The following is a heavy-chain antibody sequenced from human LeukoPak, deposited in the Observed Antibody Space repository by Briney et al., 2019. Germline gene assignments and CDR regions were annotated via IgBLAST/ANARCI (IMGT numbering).Heavy chain of an antibody. D-gene: IGHD6-19*01. V-gene: IGHV4-59*01. CDR1: GGSISSYY. J-gene: IGHJ4*02. Sequence: SETLSLTCTVSGGSISSYYWSWIRQPPGKGLEWIGYIYYSGSTNYNPSLKSRVTISVDTSKNQFSLKLSSVTAADTAVYYCARASGLMDSSGLFAFDYWGQGTLVTVS. CDR3: ARASGLMDSSGLFAFDY. CDR2: IYYSGST.